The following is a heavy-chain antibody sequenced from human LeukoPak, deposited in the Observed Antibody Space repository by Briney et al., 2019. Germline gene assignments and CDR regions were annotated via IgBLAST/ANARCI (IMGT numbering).Heavy chain of an antibody. Sequence: PGGSLRLSCAASGFTFSSHIMNWVRQAPGKGLEWVACVSSNVNKMYYAESVRGRFTVSRDNAGNSLSLQMDSLRAEDTAVYYCTRELLSLHQGLDSWGQGTLVTVSS. J-gene: IGHJ5*01. CDR1: GFTFSSHI. CDR2: VSSNVNKM. V-gene: IGHV3-21*06. D-gene: IGHD2/OR15-2a*01. CDR3: TRELLSLHQGLDS.